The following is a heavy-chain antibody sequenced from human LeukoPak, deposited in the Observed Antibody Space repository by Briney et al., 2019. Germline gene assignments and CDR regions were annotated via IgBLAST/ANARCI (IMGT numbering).Heavy chain of an antibody. D-gene: IGHD5-12*01. CDR1: GFTFSSYG. Sequence: GGSLRLSCAASGFTFSSYGMHWVRQAPGKGLEWVAVISYDGSNKYYADSVKGRFTISRDNSKNTLYLQMNSLRAEDTAVYYCAKRGSRWLQKCHIDYWGQGTLVTVSS. CDR3: AKRGSRWLQKCHIDY. CDR2: ISYDGSNK. V-gene: IGHV3-30*18. J-gene: IGHJ4*02.